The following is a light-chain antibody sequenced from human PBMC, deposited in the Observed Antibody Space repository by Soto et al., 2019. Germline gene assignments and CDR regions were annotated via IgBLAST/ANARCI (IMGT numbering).Light chain of an antibody. J-gene: IGKJ5*01. Sequence: EIVLTQSPGTLSLSPGERSTLSCRASQTISGTYLVWYQQKPGQAPRLLIYSSSSRAAGVSDRFSGSGSGTEFTLTISSLQSEDFAVYFCQQYNNWPPINFGQGTRLEIK. CDR2: SSS. V-gene: IGKV3-20*01. CDR3: QQYNNWPPIN. CDR1: QTISGTY.